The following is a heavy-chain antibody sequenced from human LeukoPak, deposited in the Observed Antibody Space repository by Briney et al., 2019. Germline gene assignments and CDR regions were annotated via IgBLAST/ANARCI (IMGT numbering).Heavy chain of an antibody. V-gene: IGHV4-59*01. CDR3: ARGDYYYMDV. J-gene: IGHJ6*03. Sequence: SETLSLTCTVSGDSIRSYYWSWIRQPPGKGLEWIGYIYYSGSTNYNPSLKSRVTISIDTSKNQFSLKLSSVTAADTAVYYCARGDYYYMDVWGKGTTVTVPS. CDR2: IYYSGST. CDR1: GDSIRSYY.